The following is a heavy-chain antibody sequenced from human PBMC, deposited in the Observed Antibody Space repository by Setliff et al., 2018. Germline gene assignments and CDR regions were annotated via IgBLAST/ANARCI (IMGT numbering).Heavy chain of an antibody. D-gene: IGHD6-13*01. V-gene: IGHV4-59*01. Sequence: SETLSLTCTVSGGSISSYYWSWIRQPPGKGLEWIGYIYYSGSANYNPSLKSRVTISVDTSKNQFSLKLSSVTAADTAVYYCARDRPIAAAGTFIRYYYYYGMDVWGQGTTVTVSS. CDR2: IYYSGSA. CDR3: ARDRPIAAAGTFIRYYYYYGMDV. J-gene: IGHJ6*02. CDR1: GGSISSYY.